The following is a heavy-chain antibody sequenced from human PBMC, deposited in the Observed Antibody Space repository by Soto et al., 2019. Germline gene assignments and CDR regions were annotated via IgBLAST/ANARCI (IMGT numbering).Heavy chain of an antibody. CDR1: GGSIMSYY. J-gene: IGHJ6*02. CDR2: IYTSGTT. D-gene: IGHD1-26*01. Sequence: QVQLQESGPGLVKPSETLSLTCNVSGGSIMSYYWSWIRQPAGTALVWIGRIYTSGTTNYNPSLKSRATMLIDTSKNQVSLILSSVTAADTAVYYCAREGASGFGMDVWGQGTKVTVSS. CDR3: AREGASGFGMDV. V-gene: IGHV4-4*07.